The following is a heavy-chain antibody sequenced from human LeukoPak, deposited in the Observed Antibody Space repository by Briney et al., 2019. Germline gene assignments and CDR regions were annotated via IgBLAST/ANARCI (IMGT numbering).Heavy chain of an antibody. CDR1: GYSISSGYY. CDR2: IYHSGST. V-gene: IGHV4-38-2*02. D-gene: IGHD3-10*01. J-gene: IGHJ4*02. CDR3: ATQDAYYGSTY. Sequence: PSETLSLTCTVSGYSISSGYYWGWIRQPPGKGLEGIGSIYHSGSTYYNPSLKSRFTISVDTSKNQFSLKLSSVTAADTAVYYCATQDAYYGSTYWGQGTLVTVSS.